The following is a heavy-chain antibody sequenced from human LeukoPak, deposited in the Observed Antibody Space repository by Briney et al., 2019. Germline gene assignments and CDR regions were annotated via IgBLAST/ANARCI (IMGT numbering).Heavy chain of an antibody. CDR1: GYSFTGYY. Sequence: ASVKVSCKASGYSFTGYYMFWVRQAPGQGLEWMGWLNPNSGDTNYAQKFQGRVTMTRDTSIGTAYMELSRLTSDDTAVYYCARAYGSGSYGDYWDQGTLVTVSS. CDR2: LNPNSGDT. CDR3: ARAYGSGSYGDY. D-gene: IGHD3-10*01. J-gene: IGHJ4*02. V-gene: IGHV1-2*02.